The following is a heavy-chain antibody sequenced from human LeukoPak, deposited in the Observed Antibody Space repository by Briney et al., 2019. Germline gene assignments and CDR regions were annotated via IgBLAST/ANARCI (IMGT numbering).Heavy chain of an antibody. CDR3: ARDKVPGDY. CDR1: GGSITSYY. CDR2: IHYSGST. J-gene: IGHJ4*02. V-gene: IGHV4-59*01. Sequence: NRSETLSLTCTVSGGSITSYYWNWIRQPPGKGLEWIGYIHYSGSTDYNPSLKSRVTISVDTSKNQFSLNLRSVTAADTAVYYCARDKVPGDYWGQGTLVTVSS.